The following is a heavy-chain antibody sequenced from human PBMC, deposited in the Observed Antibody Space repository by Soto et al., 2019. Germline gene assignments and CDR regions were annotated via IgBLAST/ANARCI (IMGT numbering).Heavy chain of an antibody. CDR3: VKGEYYYDGSAYYPFDY. CDR1: GFTFSGSA. Sequence: PGGSLRLSCAASGFTFSGSAMHWVRQAPGKGLEWVAVISYDGSNKYYADSVKGRFTISRDNSKNTAYLQMSSLRPEDTAVYYCVKGEYYYDGSAYYPFDYWGQGRMVTVSS. CDR2: ISYDGSNK. D-gene: IGHD3-22*01. J-gene: IGHJ4*02. V-gene: IGHV3-30*14.